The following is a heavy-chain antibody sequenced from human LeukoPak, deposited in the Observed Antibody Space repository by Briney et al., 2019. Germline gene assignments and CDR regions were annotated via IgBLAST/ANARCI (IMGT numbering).Heavy chain of an antibody. CDR3: ARHNFGLDV. CDR1: GYSFTSYW. V-gene: IGHV5-51*01. D-gene: IGHD5-24*01. J-gene: IGHJ6*02. CDR2: IYAGGSDT. Sequence: GESLKISCTGSGYSFTSYWIAWVRQMPGKGLEWMGIIYAGGSDTRYSSSFQGQVTISVDKSINTAYLQWRSLKASDTAMYYCARHNFGLDVWGQGTTVTVSS.